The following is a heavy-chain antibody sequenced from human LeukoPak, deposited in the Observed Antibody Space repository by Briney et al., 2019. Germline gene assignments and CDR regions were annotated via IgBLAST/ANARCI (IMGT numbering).Heavy chain of an antibody. D-gene: IGHD3-22*01. CDR2: IRYDGSKK. Sequence: PGGSLRLSCAASGFTFSNFGMHWVRQAPGKGLEWVAFIRYDGSKKYYADSVKGRFTISRDNSKNTLYLQMNSLRAEDTAVYYCARQDRYRYYYDSSGHISHWGQGTLVTVSS. CDR1: GFTFSNFG. J-gene: IGHJ1*01. V-gene: IGHV3-30*02. CDR3: ARQDRYRYYYDSSGHISH.